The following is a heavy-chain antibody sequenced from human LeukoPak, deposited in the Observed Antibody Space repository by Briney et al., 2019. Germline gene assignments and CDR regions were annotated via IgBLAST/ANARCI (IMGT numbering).Heavy chain of an antibody. CDR3: ARIPNSANFPNWFDP. CDR2: ISGTNSYI. V-gene: IGHV3-21*01. D-gene: IGHD4/OR15-4a*01. CDR1: GFTFTNYN. J-gene: IGHJ5*02. Sequence: PGGSLRLSXAASGFTFTNYNMNWVRQAPGKGLEWVSSISGTNSYIYYADSVKGRFTISRDNAKNSLYLQMNSLRAEDTAVYYCARIPNSANFPNWFDPWGQGTLVTVSS.